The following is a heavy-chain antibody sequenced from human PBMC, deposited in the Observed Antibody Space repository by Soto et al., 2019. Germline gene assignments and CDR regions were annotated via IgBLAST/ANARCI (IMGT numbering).Heavy chain of an antibody. CDR1: GYTFTSYV. Sequence: APVKVSCKASGYTFTSYVISWLRLAPGQGLEWMGWISAYNGNTNYAQKLQGRVTMTTDTSTSTAYMELRSLRSDDTAVYYCARDRPLFYYYDSSALDAFDIWGQGTMVTVSS. V-gene: IGHV1-18*01. CDR2: ISAYNGNT. CDR3: ARDRPLFYYYDSSALDAFDI. J-gene: IGHJ3*02. D-gene: IGHD3-22*01.